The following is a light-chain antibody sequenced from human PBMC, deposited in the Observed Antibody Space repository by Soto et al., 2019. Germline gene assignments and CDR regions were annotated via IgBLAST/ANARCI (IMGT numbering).Light chain of an antibody. CDR1: QSVLYSSNNKYY. CDR2: WAS. V-gene: IGKV4-1*01. J-gene: IGKJ4*01. CDR3: QQYYSTPLT. Sequence: DIVMTQSPDSLAVSLGERATINCKSSQSVLYSSNNKYYLAWYQQKPGQPPKLLIYWASTRESGVPDRFSGSGSGTDFTLTISSLQAEDVAGYYCQQYYSTPLTFGGGTKVEIK.